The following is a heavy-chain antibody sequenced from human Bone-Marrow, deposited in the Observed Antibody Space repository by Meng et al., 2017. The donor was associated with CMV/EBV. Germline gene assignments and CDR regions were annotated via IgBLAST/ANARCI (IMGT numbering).Heavy chain of an antibody. CDR2: MNPNSGNT. V-gene: IGHV1-8*01. Sequence: ASVKVSCKASGYTFTSYDINWVRQATGQGLEWMGWMNPNSGNTGYAQKFQGRVTMTTDTSTSTAYMELRSLRSDDTAVYYCARDAPGGPAEDTSNWFDPWVQGTLVTVSS. J-gene: IGHJ5*02. D-gene: IGHD2-2*01. CDR3: ARDAPGGPAEDTSNWFDP. CDR1: GYTFTSYD.